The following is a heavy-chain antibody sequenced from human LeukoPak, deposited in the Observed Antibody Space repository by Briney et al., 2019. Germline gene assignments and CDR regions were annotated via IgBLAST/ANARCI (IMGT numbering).Heavy chain of an antibody. D-gene: IGHD6-13*01. V-gene: IGHV3-23*01. J-gene: IGHJ4*02. CDR2: ISGSGGII. CDR3: AKAAIAESSNWYGIDY. Sequence: GGSLRLSCAASGFTFSTYAMSWVRQAPGKGLEWVSAISGSGGIIYYADSVKDRFTISRDNSKNMLFLQMNSLSADDTAVYYCAKAAIAESSNWYGIDYWGQGTLVTVSS. CDR1: GFTFSTYA.